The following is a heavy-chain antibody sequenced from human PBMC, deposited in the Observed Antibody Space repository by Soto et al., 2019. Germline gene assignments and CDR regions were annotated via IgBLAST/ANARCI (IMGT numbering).Heavy chain of an antibody. CDR2: FDPEDGET. J-gene: IGHJ6*02. V-gene: IGHV1-24*01. CDR1: GYTLTELS. D-gene: IGHD2-2*01. CDR3: ATISSTSSHGYYYYGMDV. Sequence: ASVKVSCKVSGYTLTELSMHWVRQAPRKGLEWMGGFDPEDGETIYAQKFQGRVTMTEDTSTDTAYMELSSLRSEDTAVYYCATISSTSSHGYYYYGMDVWGQGTTVTVSS.